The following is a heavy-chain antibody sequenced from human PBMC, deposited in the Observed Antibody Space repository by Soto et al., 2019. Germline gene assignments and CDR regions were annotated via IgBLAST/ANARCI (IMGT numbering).Heavy chain of an antibody. CDR1: GYTFTGYY. J-gene: IGHJ3*02. Sequence: ASVKVSCKASGYTFTGYYMHWVRQAPGQGLEWMGWINPNSGGTNYAQKFQGRVTMTRDTSISTAYMELSRLRSDDTAVYYCATPKEYCSSTSCQKDDAFDIWGQGTMVTVS. CDR3: ATPKEYCSSTSCQKDDAFDI. CDR2: INPNSGGT. V-gene: IGHV1-2*02. D-gene: IGHD2-2*01.